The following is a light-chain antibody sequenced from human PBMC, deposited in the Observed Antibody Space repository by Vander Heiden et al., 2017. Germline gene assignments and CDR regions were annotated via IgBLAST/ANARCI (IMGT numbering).Light chain of an antibody. CDR1: QDISNY. V-gene: IGKV1-33*01. J-gene: IGKJ2*01. Sequence: DIQMTQSPSSLSASVGDRVTITCQASQDISNYLNWYQQKPGKAPKLLIYDASNLETGVPSRFSGSGSGTDFTFTISSLQPEHLATYYCQQDDNLPYTFGQGTKLELK. CDR2: DAS. CDR3: QQDDNLPYT.